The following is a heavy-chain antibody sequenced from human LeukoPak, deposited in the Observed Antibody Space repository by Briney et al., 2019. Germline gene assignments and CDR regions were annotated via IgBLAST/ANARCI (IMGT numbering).Heavy chain of an antibody. CDR2: IYHSGST. Sequence: PSGTLSLTCAVSGGSISSSNWWSWVRQPPGKGLEWIGEIYHSGSTNYNPSLKSRVTISVGKSKNQFSLKLSSVTAADTAVYYCARDRGLWFGELLDYWGPGTLVTVSS. D-gene: IGHD3-10*01. CDR1: GGSISSSNW. J-gene: IGHJ4*02. CDR3: ARDRGLWFGELLDY. V-gene: IGHV4-4*02.